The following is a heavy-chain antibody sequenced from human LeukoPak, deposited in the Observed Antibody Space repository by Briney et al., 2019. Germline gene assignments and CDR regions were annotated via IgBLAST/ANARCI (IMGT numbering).Heavy chain of an antibody. V-gene: IGHV1-24*01. Sequence: ASVKVSCKVSGYTLTELSMHWVRQAPGKGLEWMEGFDPEDGETIYAQKFQGRVTMTEDTSTDTAYMELSSLRSEDTAVYYCATALGYYDSSGYPPFDYWGQGTLVTVSS. CDR3: ATALGYYDSSGYPPFDY. CDR2: FDPEDGET. J-gene: IGHJ4*02. CDR1: GYTLTELS. D-gene: IGHD3-22*01.